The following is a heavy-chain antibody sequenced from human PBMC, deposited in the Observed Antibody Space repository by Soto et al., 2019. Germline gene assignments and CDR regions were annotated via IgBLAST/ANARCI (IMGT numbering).Heavy chain of an antibody. V-gene: IGHV3-30*18. Sequence: LRLFCAASGFTFSSYGMHWVRQAPGKGLEWVAVISYDGSNKYYADSVKGRFTISRDNSKNTLYLQMNSLRAEDTAVYYCAKWGPDTAMGLYYFDYWGQGTLVTVSS. CDR2: ISYDGSNK. D-gene: IGHD5-18*01. CDR1: GFTFSSYG. J-gene: IGHJ4*02. CDR3: AKWGPDTAMGLYYFDY.